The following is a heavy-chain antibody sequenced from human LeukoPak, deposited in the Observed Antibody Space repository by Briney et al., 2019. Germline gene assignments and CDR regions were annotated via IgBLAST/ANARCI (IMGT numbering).Heavy chain of an antibody. CDR2: ISSSSSYI. Sequence: GGSLRLSCAASGFTFGTYSMNWVRQAPGKGLEWVSSISSSSSYIYYADSVRGRFTISRDNAKNSLFLQMSSLRAEDTAVYYCARDAMVRGVLIDYWGQGTLVTVSS. CDR1: GFTFGTYS. D-gene: IGHD3-10*01. J-gene: IGHJ4*02. V-gene: IGHV3-21*01. CDR3: ARDAMVRGVLIDY.